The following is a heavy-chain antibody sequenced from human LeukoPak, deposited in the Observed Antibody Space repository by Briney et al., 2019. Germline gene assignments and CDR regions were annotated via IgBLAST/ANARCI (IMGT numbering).Heavy chain of an antibody. CDR2: IKKEGNEK. Sequence: PGGSLRLSCAAFGFTSSHLWMSWVRQAPGKGLEWVANIKKEGNEKYYVDSVKGRFTISRDSAKNSLYLQMNSLRAEDTAVYYCARERYSSGWSGAFDIWGQGTMVTVSS. J-gene: IGHJ3*02. D-gene: IGHD6-19*01. V-gene: IGHV3-7*04. CDR3: ARERYSSGWSGAFDI. CDR1: GFTSSHLW.